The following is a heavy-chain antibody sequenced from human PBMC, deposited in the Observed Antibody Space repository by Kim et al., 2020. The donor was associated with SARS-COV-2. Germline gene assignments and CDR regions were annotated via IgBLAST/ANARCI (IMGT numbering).Heavy chain of an antibody. J-gene: IGHJ4*02. D-gene: IGHD3-22*01. CDR3: AKDNYYDSSGHDY. Sequence: ADSGKARFTIPRDNSKNTQYLQMNSLRAEDTAVYYCAKDNYYDSSGHDYWGQGTLVTVSS. V-gene: IGHV3-23*03.